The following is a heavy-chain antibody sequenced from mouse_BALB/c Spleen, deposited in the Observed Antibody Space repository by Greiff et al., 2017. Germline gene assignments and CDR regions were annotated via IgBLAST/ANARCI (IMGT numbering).Heavy chain of an antibody. J-gene: IGHJ1*01. V-gene: IGHV5-9-3*01. Sequence: EVQVVESGGGLVKPGGSLKLSCAASGFTFSSYAMSWVRQTPEKRLEWVATISSGGSYTYYPDSVKGRFTISRDNAKNTLYLQMSSLRSEDTAMYYCARLGYYGSSSGYWYFDVWGAGTTVTVSS. CDR2: ISSGGSYT. CDR3: ARLGYYGSSSGYWYFDV. D-gene: IGHD1-1*01. CDR1: GFTFSSYA.